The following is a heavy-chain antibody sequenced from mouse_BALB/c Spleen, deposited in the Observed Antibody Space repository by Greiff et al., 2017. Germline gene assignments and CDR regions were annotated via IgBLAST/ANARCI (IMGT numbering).Heavy chain of an antibody. Sequence: VKLVESGPGLVAPSQSLSITCTVSGFSLTGYGVNWVRQPPGKGLEWLGMIWGDGSTDYNSALKSRLSISKDNSKSQVFLKMNSLQTDDTARYYWARDGRANWAYFDYWGQGTTLTVSS. J-gene: IGHJ2*01. CDR3: ARDGRANWAYFDY. CDR2: IWGDGST. CDR1: GFSLTGYG. D-gene: IGHD4-1*01. V-gene: IGHV2-6-7*01.